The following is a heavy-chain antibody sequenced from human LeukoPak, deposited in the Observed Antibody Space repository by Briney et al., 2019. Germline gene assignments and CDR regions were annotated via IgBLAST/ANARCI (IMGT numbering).Heavy chain of an antibody. Sequence: PSETLSLTCTVSGGSLSSGGYYWSWIRQHPGRGLEWIGYIYYSGSTYYNPSLKSRVTISVDTSKNQFSLKLSSVTAADTAVYYCARRVMAYCGGDCYPDAFDIWGQGTMVTVSS. V-gene: IGHV4-31*03. CDR2: IYYSGST. CDR3: ARRVMAYCGGDCYPDAFDI. CDR1: GGSLSSGGYY. D-gene: IGHD2-21*02. J-gene: IGHJ3*02.